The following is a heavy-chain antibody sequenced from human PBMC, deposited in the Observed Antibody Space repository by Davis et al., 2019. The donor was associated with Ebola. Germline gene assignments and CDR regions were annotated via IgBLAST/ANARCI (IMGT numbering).Heavy chain of an antibody. D-gene: IGHD3-16*01. V-gene: IGHV4-59*01. J-gene: IGHJ4*02. CDR3: ARAPGGGALEFDH. Sequence: MPSETLSLTCPVSGGSISSYYWSWIRQPPGKGLEWIGYVYYTGSTNYHPSLKSRVSMSVDRSKNQFSLRLNSVTAADTAVYYCARAPGGGALEFDHWGQGTLVTVSS. CDR2: VYYTGST. CDR1: GGSISSYY.